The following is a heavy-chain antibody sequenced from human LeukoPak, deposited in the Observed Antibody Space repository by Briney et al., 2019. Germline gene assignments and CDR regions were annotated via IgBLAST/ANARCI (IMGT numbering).Heavy chain of an antibody. CDR3: ARQDATYFDY. V-gene: IGHV4-34*01. D-gene: IGHD2-15*01. J-gene: IGHJ4*02. CDR2: INHSGST. Sequence: SETLSLTCAVYGGSFSGYYWSWIRQPPGKGLEWIGEINHSGSTNYNPSLKSQVTISVDTSKNQFSLKLSSVTAADTAVYYCARQDATYFDYWGQGTLVTVSS. CDR1: GGSFSGYY.